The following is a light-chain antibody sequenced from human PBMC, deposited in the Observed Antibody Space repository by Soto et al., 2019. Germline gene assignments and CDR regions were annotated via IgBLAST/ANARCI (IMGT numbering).Light chain of an antibody. CDR2: ANR. J-gene: IGLJ2*01. CDR1: DSNIGAYD. CDR3: QVWDSSSDHVV. V-gene: IGLV1-40*01. Sequence: QSVLTQPPSVSGAPGQRVTISCAGSDSNIGAYDVQWYQQLPGRAPKILIHANRDRPSGVPDRFSGSNSGNTATLTISRVEAGDEADYYCQVWDSSSDHVVFGGGTQLTVL.